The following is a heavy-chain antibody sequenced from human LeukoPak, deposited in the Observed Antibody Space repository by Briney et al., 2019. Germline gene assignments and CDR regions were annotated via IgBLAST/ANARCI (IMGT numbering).Heavy chain of an antibody. CDR1: GFTFSDYG. CDR2: IRYDGSNK. Sequence: SGGSLRLSCAASGFTFSDYGMTWVRQAPGKGLEWVAFIRYDGSNKYYADSVKGRFTISRDNSKNTLYLQMNSLRAEDTAVYYCANLADYDFWSGYYLDAFDIWGQGTMVTVSS. V-gene: IGHV3-30*02. J-gene: IGHJ3*02. D-gene: IGHD3-3*01. CDR3: ANLADYDFWSGYYLDAFDI.